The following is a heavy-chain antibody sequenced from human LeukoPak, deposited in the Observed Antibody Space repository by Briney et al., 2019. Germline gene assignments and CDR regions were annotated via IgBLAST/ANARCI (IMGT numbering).Heavy chain of an antibody. J-gene: IGHJ4*02. CDR1: GYTFNTYG. CDR3: ARDLRGSYSPDDY. V-gene: IGHV1-18*01. D-gene: IGHD1-26*01. Sequence: ASVKVSCKPSGYTFNTYGITWVRQAPGQGLEWMGWISPYNGNTNYAQKLQGRVTMTTDTSTSTAYMELRSLRSDDTAVYYCARDLRGSYSPDDYWGQGTLVTVSS. CDR2: ISPYNGNT.